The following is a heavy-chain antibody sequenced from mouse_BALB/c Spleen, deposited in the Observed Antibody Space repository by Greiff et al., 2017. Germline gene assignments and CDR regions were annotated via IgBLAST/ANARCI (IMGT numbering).Heavy chain of an antibody. CDR2: ISSGGST. Sequence: EVMLVESGGGLVKPGGSLKLSCAASGFTFSSYAMSWVRQTPEKRLEWVASISSGGSTYYPDSVKGRFTISRDNARNILYLQMSSLRSEDTAMYYCERVDGSSYVYWGQGTTLTVSS. CDR1: GFTFSSYA. V-gene: IGHV5-6-5*01. CDR3: ERVDGSSYVY. J-gene: IGHJ2*01. D-gene: IGHD1-1*01.